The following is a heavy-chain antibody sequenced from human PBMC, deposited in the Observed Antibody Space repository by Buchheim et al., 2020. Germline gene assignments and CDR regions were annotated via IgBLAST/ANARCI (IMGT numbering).Heavy chain of an antibody. CDR2: ISYDGSNK. CDR3: AKDRTYMATRYYFDY. Sequence: QVQLVESGGGVVQPGRSLRLSCAASGFTFSSYGMHWVRQAPGKGLEWVAVISYDGSNKYYADSVKGRFTISRDNSKNTLYLQMNSLRAEDTAVYYCAKDRTYMATRYYFDYWGQGTL. V-gene: IGHV3-30*18. D-gene: IGHD5-24*01. J-gene: IGHJ4*02. CDR1: GFTFSSYG.